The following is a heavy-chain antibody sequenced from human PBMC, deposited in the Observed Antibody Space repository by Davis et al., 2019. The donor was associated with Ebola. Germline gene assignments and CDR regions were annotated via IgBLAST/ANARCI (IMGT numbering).Heavy chain of an antibody. V-gene: IGHV4-59*08. CDR2: TYYSGST. CDR1: GGSISSYY. Sequence: SETLSLTCTVSGGSISSYYWSWIRQPPGKGLEWIGYTYYSGSTNYNPSLKSRVTISVDTSKNQFSLKLSSVTAADTAVYYCARQGYPRNYYYYGMDVWGQGTTVTVSS. CDR3: ARQGYPRNYYYYGMDV. D-gene: IGHD3-16*02. J-gene: IGHJ6*02.